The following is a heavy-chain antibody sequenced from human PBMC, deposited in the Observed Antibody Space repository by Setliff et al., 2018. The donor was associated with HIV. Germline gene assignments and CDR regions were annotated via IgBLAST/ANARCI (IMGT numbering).Heavy chain of an antibody. CDR3: ARGPPIVVVPAALWTFDY. J-gene: IGHJ4*02. D-gene: IGHD2-2*01. CDR2: ISAYNGNT. CDR1: RYTFTSYG. Sequence: GASVKVSCKASRYTFTSYGISWVRQAPGQGLEWMGWISAYNGNTNYAQKLQGRVTMTTDTSTSTAYMELRSLRSDDPAVYYCARGPPIVVVPAALWTFDYWGQGTLVTVSS. V-gene: IGHV1-18*01.